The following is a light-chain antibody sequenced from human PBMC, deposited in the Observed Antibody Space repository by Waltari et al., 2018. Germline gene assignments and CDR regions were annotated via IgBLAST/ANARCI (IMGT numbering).Light chain of an antibody. J-gene: IGLJ3*02. Sequence: YVLTQPPPVSVAPGKTATLTCGGETIESKSVHWYQQKPGQAPVLVLFYDTDRPSGIPDRFSGSNSGNTATLTISWVEAGDEADYHCQVWDDTTNSGVFGGGTRLTVL. CDR2: YDT. CDR3: QVWDDTTNSGV. V-gene: IGLV3-21*04. CDR1: TIESKS.